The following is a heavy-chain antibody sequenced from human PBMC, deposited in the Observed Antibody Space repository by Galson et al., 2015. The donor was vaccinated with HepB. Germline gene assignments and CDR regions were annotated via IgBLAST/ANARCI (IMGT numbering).Heavy chain of an antibody. Sequence: SVKVSCKASGYTFTSYAMHWVRQAPGQRLEWMGWINGGNGNTKYSQKFQGRVTITRDTSASTAYMELSSLRAEDTAVYYCASSGWYDGIDYFDYWGQGTLVTVSS. CDR1: GYTFTSYA. D-gene: IGHD6-19*01. CDR3: ASSGWYDGIDYFDY. CDR2: INGGNGNT. J-gene: IGHJ4*02. V-gene: IGHV1-3*01.